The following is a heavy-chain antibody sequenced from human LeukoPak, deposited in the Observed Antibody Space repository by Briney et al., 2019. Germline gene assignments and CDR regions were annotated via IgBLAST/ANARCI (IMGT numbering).Heavy chain of an antibody. V-gene: IGHV3-30-3*01. CDR3: ARNGIYQLHWVWFDP. CDR2: ISYDGSNK. J-gene: IGHJ5*02. Sequence: PGRSLRLSCAASGFTFSSYAMHWVRQAPGKGLERVAVISYDGSNKYYADSVKGRFTISRDNSKNTLYLQMNSLRAEDTAVYYCARNGIYQLHWVWFDPWGQGTLVTVSS. D-gene: IGHD2-2*01. CDR1: GFTFSSYA.